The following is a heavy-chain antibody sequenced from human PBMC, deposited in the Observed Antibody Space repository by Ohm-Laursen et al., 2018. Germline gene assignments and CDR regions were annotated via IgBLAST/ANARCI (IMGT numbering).Heavy chain of an antibody. CDR1: GFTFSSYD. CDR3: ARRADSSGYWYFDL. Sequence: SLRLSCSASGFTFSSYDMHWVRQATGKGLEWASAIGTASDTYYPGSVKGRFTISRENAKNSLYLQMNSLRAGDTAVYYCARRADSSGYWYFDLWGRGTLVTVSS. CDR2: IGTASDT. V-gene: IGHV3-13*01. J-gene: IGHJ2*01. D-gene: IGHD3-22*01.